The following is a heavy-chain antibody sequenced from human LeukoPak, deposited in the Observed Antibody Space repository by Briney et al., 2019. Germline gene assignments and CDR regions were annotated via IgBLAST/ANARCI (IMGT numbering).Heavy chain of an antibody. CDR3: AKTVWSRLAAGLDS. V-gene: IGHV4-39*01. Sequence: SETLSLTCSVSGGSISGSSYYWGWIRQPPGKGLEWIGNIYYRGSTYYNPSLKSRVIMSIDTSKNQFSLKVNSVTTTDTAVYYCAKTVWSRLAAGLDSWGQGTLVTVSS. CDR2: IYYRGST. D-gene: IGHD2-21*02. CDR1: GGSISGSSYY. J-gene: IGHJ4*02.